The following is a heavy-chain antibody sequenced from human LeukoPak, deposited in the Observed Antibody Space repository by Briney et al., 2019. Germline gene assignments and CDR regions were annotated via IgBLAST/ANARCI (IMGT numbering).Heavy chain of an antibody. V-gene: IGHV3-30*02. D-gene: IGHD2-21*02. CDR1: GFTFSSYG. Sequence: GGSLRLSCAASGFTFSSYGMHWVRQAPGKGLEWVAFIRYDGSNKYYADSVKGRFTISRDNSKNTLYLQMNSLRAEDTAVYYCAMSGRSVAAIVFDYWGQGTLVTVPS. CDR3: AMSGRSVAAIVFDY. J-gene: IGHJ4*02. CDR2: IRYDGSNK.